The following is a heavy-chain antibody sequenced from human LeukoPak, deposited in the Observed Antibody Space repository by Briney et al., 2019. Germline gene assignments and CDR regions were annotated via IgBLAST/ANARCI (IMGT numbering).Heavy chain of an antibody. CDR1: GGSFSGYY. CDR2: INHSGST. D-gene: IGHD3-10*01. CDR3: ARFPPGVRGPWFDP. Sequence: SETLSLTCAVYGGSFSGYYWSWIRQPPGKGLEWIGEINHSGSTNYNPSLKSRVTISVDTSKNQFSLKLSSVTAADTAVYYCARFPPGVRGPWFDPWGQGTLVTVSS. V-gene: IGHV4-34*01. J-gene: IGHJ5*02.